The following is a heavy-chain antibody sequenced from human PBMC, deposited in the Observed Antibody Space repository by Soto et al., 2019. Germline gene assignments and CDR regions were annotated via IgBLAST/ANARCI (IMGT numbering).Heavy chain of an antibody. Sequence: PGESLKISCKGSGYSFTSYWIGWVRQMPGKGLEWMGIIYPGDSDTRYSPSFQGQVTISADKSISTAYLQWSSLKASDTAMYYCARHVEGYANYYYGMDVWGQGTTVTVSS. J-gene: IGHJ6*02. CDR2: IYPGDSDT. V-gene: IGHV5-51*01. CDR1: GYSFTSYW. CDR3: ARHVEGYANYYYGMDV. D-gene: IGHD5-12*01.